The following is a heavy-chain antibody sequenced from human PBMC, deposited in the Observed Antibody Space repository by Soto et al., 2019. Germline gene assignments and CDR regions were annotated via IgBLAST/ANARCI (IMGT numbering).Heavy chain of an antibody. D-gene: IGHD3-10*01. CDR1: GYSFTDYF. V-gene: IGHV1-2*02. CDR2: IDPNSGAT. CDR3: ARGSYASGTKLPNDP. J-gene: IGHJ5*02. Sequence: ASVKVSCKASGYSFTDYFMHWVRQAPGQGLEYMGWIDPNSGATGSPQNFQGRVTLTRDMSITTAYMELSSLRSDDTAIYYCARGSYASGTKLPNDPWGQGTLVTVSS.